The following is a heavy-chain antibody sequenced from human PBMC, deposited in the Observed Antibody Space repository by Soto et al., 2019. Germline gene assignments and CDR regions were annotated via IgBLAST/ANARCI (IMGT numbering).Heavy chain of an antibody. D-gene: IGHD6-13*01. J-gene: IGHJ3*02. Sequence: PSQTLSLTCAISGDSVSSNSAAWNWIRQSPSRGPEWLGRTYYRSKWYNDYAVSVKSRITINPDTSKNQFSLQLNSVTPEDTAVYYCARASSSSWYPAGAFDIWGQGTMVTVSS. V-gene: IGHV6-1*01. CDR1: GDSVSSNSAA. CDR2: TYYRSKWYN. CDR3: ARASSSSWYPAGAFDI.